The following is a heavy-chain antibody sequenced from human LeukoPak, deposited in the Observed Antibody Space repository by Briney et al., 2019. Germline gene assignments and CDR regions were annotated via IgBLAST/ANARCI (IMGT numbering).Heavy chain of an antibody. CDR3: ARYYYYYYMDV. J-gene: IGHJ6*03. CDR2: IYYSGST. Sequence: SETPSLTCTVSGGSISSYYWSWIRQPPGKGLEWIGYIYYSGSTNYNPSLKSRVTISVDTSKNQFSLKLSSVTAADTAVYYCARYYYYYYMDVWGKGTTVTVSS. CDR1: GGSISSYY. V-gene: IGHV4-59*08.